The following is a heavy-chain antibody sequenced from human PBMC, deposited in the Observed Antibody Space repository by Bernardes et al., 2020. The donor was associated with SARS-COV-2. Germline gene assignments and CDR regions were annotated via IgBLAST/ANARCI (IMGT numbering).Heavy chain of an antibody. CDR3: ARDMDGAGTTIDY. CDR1: GFTFSGYW. V-gene: IGHV3-74*03. Sequence: GGSLRLSCAASGFTFSGYWMQWVRQAPGKGLVWVSRINNDGSGTTYADSVKGRFTISRDNAKNTLYLQMNGLRAEDTALYYCARDMDGAGTTIDYWGRGALVTVAS. CDR2: INNDGSGT. D-gene: IGHD1-7*01. J-gene: IGHJ4*02.